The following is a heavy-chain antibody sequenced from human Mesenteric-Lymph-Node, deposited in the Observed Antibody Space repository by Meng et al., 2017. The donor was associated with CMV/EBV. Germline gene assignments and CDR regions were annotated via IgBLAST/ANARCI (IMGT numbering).Heavy chain of an antibody. CDR3: AKEFIYYDILTRKYYFDY. D-gene: IGHD3-9*01. V-gene: IGHV3-23*01. J-gene: IGHJ4*02. CDR2: ISVSGMST. Sequence: FSFGSYALSWVRQAPGKGLEWVSAISVSGMSTYYADSVKGRFTISRDNSKNTVYLQMNSLRAEDTAVYYCAKEFIYYDILTRKYYFDYWGQGTLVTVSS. CDR1: FSFGSYA.